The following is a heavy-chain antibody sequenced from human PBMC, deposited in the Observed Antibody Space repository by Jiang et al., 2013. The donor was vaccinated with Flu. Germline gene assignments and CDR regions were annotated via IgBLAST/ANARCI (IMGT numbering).Heavy chain of an antibody. J-gene: IGHJ6*03. D-gene: IGHD6-6*01. CDR2: ISAYNGNT. Sequence: SGAEVKKPGASVKVSCKASGYTFTSYGISWVRQAPGQGLEWMGWISAYNGNTNYAQKLQGRVTMTTDTSTSTAYMELRSLRSDDTAVYYCAREGGSIAARLELYYYYYYMDVWGKGTTVTVSS. V-gene: IGHV1-18*01. CDR3: AREGGSIAARLELYYYYYYMDV. CDR1: GYTFTSYG.